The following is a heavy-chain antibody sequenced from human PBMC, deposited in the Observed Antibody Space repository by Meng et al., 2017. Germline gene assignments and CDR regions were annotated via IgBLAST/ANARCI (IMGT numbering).Heavy chain of an antibody. CDR1: GLTFSSYG. CDR2: IWYDGSNK. V-gene: IGHV3-33*01. D-gene: IGHD6-19*01. J-gene: IGHJ4*02. Sequence: VRSVGAGGGVVQPGRSLILSCAASGLTFSSYGMHWDRQAPGKGLEWGAVIWYDGSNKYYADSVKGRFTISRDNSKNTLYLQMNSLRAEDTAVYYCARVVYSSGWSFDYWGQGTLVTVSS. CDR3: ARVVYSSGWSFDY.